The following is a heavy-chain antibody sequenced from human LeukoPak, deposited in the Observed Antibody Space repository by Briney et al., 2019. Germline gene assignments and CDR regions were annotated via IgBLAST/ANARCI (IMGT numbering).Heavy chain of an antibody. CDR3: ARGVGYSSSYVDY. CDR2: IYSGGST. D-gene: IGHD6-6*01. V-gene: IGHV3-53*01. J-gene: IGHJ4*02. CDR1: GFTVSSNY. Sequence: SGGSLRLSCTASGFTVSSNYMSWVRQAPGKGLEWVSVIYSGGSTYYADSVKGRFTISRDNSKNTLYLQMNSLRAEDTAVYYCARGVGYSSSYVDYWGQGTLVTVSS.